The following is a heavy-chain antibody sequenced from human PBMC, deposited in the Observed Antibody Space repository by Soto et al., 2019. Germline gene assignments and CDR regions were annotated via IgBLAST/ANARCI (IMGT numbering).Heavy chain of an antibody. V-gene: IGHV5-51*01. J-gene: IGHJ3*02. D-gene: IGHD2-15*01. CDR2: IYPGDSDA. CDR3: ARRGYCSGGSCHSAAFDI. CDR1: GYSFTSYW. Sequence: GESLKISCRGSGYSFTSYWIGWVRRMPGKGLEWMGIIYPGDSDARYSPSFQGQVTISADKSITTAYLQWSSLKASDTAMYYCARRGYCSGGSCHSAAFDIWGQGTMVTVSS.